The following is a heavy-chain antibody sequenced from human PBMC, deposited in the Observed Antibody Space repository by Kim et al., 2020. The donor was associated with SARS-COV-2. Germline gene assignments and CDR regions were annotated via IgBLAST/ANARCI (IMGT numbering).Heavy chain of an antibody. J-gene: IGHJ5*02. CDR3: ARHDLTDMSIFGVVTQRGWFDP. Sequence: SETLSLTCTVSGGSISSIRYYWGGMRHAQWRGLVWLGSRYYSGRTYYHAALKSRATRYVDPSKNQFSLKPSSVTAADTAVYYCARHDLTDMSIFGVVTQRGWFDPWGQGTLGTVSS. V-gene: IGHV4-39*01. CDR2: RYYSGRT. D-gene: IGHD3-3*02. CDR1: GGSISSIRYY.